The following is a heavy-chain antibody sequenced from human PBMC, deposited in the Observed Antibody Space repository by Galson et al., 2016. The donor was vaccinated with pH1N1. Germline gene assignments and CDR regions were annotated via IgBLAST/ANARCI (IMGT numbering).Heavy chain of an antibody. CDR1: GFTFSGYF. Sequence: SVKVSCKASGFTFSGYFIHWVRQAPGQGLEWMGRISPSRGDTDYAQNLQGRVTMTRDTSIRTAYMELTSLTSDDTAVYYCAREELTGVKWFDSWGQGTLVTVSS. D-gene: IGHD3-9*01. CDR2: ISPSRGDT. CDR3: AREELTGVKWFDS. V-gene: IGHV1-2*06. J-gene: IGHJ5*01.